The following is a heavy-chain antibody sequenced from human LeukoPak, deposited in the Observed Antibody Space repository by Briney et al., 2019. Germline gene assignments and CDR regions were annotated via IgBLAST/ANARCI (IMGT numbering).Heavy chain of an antibody. V-gene: IGHV1-2*02. D-gene: IGHD2/OR15-2a*01. CDR3: ARGPRLLRGWFDP. Sequence: GASVKVSCKASGHTFTGYYMHWVRQAPGQGLEWMGWINPNSGGTNYAQKFQGRVTMTRDTSISTAYMELSRLSSDDTAVYYCARGPRLLRGWFDPWGQGTLVTVSS. CDR1: GHTFTGYY. J-gene: IGHJ5*02. CDR2: INPNSGGT.